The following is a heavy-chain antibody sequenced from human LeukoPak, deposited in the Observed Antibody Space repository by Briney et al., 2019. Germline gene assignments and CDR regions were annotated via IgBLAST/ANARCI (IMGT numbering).Heavy chain of an antibody. CDR3: ARAPSGLVEPPTRGDYFDY. CDR1: GGSFSGYY. Sequence: SETLSLTCAVYGGSFSGYYWSWIRQSPGKGLEWIGEMNHSGSSNHNPSLKSRVTISVDTSKNQFSLKLRSVIAADTAVYYCARAPSGLVEPPTRGDYFDYWGQGTLVTVSS. CDR2: MNHSGSS. J-gene: IGHJ4*02. V-gene: IGHV4-34*01. D-gene: IGHD2-2*01.